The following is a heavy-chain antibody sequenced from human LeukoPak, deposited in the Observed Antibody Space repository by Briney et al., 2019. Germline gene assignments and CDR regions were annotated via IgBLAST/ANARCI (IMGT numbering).Heavy chain of an antibody. V-gene: IGHV3-9*01. CDR2: ISWNSGSI. CDR1: GFTFDDYA. CDR3: AKDRVGDYYYYGMDV. Sequence: GGSLRLSCAASGFTFDDYAMHWVRQAPGEGLEWVSGISWNSGSIGYADSVKGRFTISRDNAKNSLYLQMNSLRAEDTALYYCAKDRVGDYYYYGMDVWGQGTTVTVSS. J-gene: IGHJ6*02. D-gene: IGHD1-26*01.